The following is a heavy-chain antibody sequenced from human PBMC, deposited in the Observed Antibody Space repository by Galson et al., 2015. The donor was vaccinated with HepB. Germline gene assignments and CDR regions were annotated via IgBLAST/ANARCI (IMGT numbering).Heavy chain of an antibody. CDR3: ARDYHDNNGYYVSFDY. D-gene: IGHD3-22*01. Sequence: CAISGDSVSSNSAAWNWIRQSPSRGLEWLGRTYYRSKWYNDYAVSVKSRISINPDTSKNQFFLQLNSVTPEDTAVYYCARDYHDNNGYYVSFDYWGQGSLVTVSS. CDR1: GDSVSSNSAA. J-gene: IGHJ4*02. CDR2: TYYRSKWYN. V-gene: IGHV6-1*01.